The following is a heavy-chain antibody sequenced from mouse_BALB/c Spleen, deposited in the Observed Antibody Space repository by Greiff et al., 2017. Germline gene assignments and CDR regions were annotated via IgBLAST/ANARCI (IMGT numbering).Heavy chain of an antibody. J-gene: IGHJ3*01. Sequence: EVKLMESGGGLVQPGGSRKLSCAASGFTFSSFGMHWVRQSPEKGLEWVAYISSGSSTIYYADTVKGRFTISRDNPKNTLFLRMTSLRSEDTAMYYCAGGNYWFAYWGQGTLVTVSA. CDR2: ISSGSSTI. D-gene: IGHD2-1*01. V-gene: IGHV5-17*02. CDR3: AGGNYWFAY. CDR1: GFTFSSFG.